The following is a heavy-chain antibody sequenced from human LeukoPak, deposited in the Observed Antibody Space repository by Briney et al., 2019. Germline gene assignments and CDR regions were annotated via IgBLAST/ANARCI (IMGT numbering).Heavy chain of an antibody. Sequence: GGSLRLSCAASGFTFSSYWMSWVRQATGKGLEGVANIKQDGSEKYYVDSVKGRFTISRDNAKNSLYLQMNSLRAEDTAVYYCARGDYGSGSIYYYYYMDVWGKGTTVTVSS. J-gene: IGHJ6*03. CDR2: IKQDGSEK. V-gene: IGHV3-7*01. CDR1: GFTFSSYW. CDR3: ARGDYGSGSIYYYYYMDV. D-gene: IGHD3-10*01.